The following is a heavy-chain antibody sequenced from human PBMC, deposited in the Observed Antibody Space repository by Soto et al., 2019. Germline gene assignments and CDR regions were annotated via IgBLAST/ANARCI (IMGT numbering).Heavy chain of an antibody. V-gene: IGHV4-59*01. CDR2: IHYSGST. Sequence: QVQLQESGPGLVKPSETLSLTCTVSGGSISSYYWSWIRQPPGKGLEWIGYIHYSGSTNYNPSLKSRVTISVDTSKNQFSLKLSSVTAADTAVYYCARRWGPTFDFWGQGTLVTVSS. CDR3: ARRWGPTFDF. CDR1: GGSISSYY. J-gene: IGHJ4*02. D-gene: IGHD1-26*01.